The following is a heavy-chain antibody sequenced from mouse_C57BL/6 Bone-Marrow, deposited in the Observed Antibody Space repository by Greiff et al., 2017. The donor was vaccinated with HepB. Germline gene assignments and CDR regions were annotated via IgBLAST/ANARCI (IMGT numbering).Heavy chain of an antibody. J-gene: IGHJ1*03. V-gene: IGHV1-19*01. Sequence: VQLQQSGPVLVKPGASVKMSCKASGYTFTDYYMNWVKQSHGKSLEWIGVINPYNGGTSYNQKFKGKATLTVDKSSSTAYMELNSLTSEDSAVYYCARKWLLRYFDVWGTGTTVTVSS. CDR2: INPYNGGT. CDR1: GYTFTDYY. CDR3: ARKWLLRYFDV. D-gene: IGHD2-3*01.